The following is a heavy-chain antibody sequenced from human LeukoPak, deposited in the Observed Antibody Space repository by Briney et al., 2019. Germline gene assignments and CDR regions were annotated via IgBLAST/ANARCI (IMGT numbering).Heavy chain of an antibody. CDR3: ARGLRSGYYGSETYWYFDL. CDR1: GYTFTGYY. D-gene: IGHD3-10*01. V-gene: IGHV1-2*02. J-gene: IGHJ2*01. CDR2: INPNNGGT. Sequence: GASVKVSGKASGYTFTGYYMHWVRQAPGQGLEWMGLINPNNGGTNYAQKFQDRVTVTRDTSITTAYMELSRLRSDDTAVYYCARGLRSGYYGSETYWYFDLWGRGTLVTVSS.